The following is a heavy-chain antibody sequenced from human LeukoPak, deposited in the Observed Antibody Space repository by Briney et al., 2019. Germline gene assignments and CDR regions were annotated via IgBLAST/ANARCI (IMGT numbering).Heavy chain of an antibody. CDR3: ARDSDYYDSSGYYYFDY. D-gene: IGHD3-22*01. CDR2: ISYDGSNK. CDR1: GFTFSSYA. V-gene: IGHV3-30-3*01. J-gene: IGHJ4*02. Sequence: GGSLRLSCAASGFTFSSYAMLWVRQAPGKGLEWVAVISYDGSNKYYADSVKGRFTISRDNSKNTLYLQMNSLRAEDTAVYYCARDSDYYDSSGYYYFDYWGQGTLATVSS.